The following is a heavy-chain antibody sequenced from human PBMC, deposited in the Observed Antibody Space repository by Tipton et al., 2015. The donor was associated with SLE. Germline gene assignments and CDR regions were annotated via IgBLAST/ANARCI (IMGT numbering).Heavy chain of an antibody. D-gene: IGHD6-13*01. Sequence: TLSLTCTVSGGSLPSTTYWLGWICQPPGKNLEWIGSILYAGGTTYYNPSLKSRVAIDIDASKNQFSVRLSAVTAADTAIYYCARSKDGAADYWGRRTLVTVSS. CDR2: ILYAGGTT. CDR1: GGSLPSTTYW. V-gene: IGHV4-39*01. J-gene: IGHJ4*02. CDR3: ARSKDGAADY.